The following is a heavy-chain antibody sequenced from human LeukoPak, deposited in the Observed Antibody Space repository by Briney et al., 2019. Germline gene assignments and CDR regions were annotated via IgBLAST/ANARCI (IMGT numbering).Heavy chain of an antibody. CDR2: INPNSGGT. D-gene: IGHD3-22*01. CDR1: GYTFTGHY. V-gene: IGHV1-2*06. Sequence: ASVKVSCKASGYTFTGHYMHWVRQAPGQGLEWMGRINPNSGGTNYAQKFQGRVTMTRDTSISTAYMELSRLRSDDTAVYYCARGSMTMIVVAASGPDYWGQGTLVTVSS. CDR3: ARGSMTMIVVAASGPDY. J-gene: IGHJ4*02.